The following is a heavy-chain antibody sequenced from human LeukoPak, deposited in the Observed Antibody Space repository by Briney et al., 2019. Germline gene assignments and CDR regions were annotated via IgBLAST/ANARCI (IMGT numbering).Heavy chain of an antibody. Sequence: GGSLRLSCEASGFMFSDYYMNWIRQAPGKGLEWVSYISGSGSTIYYADSVKGRFTISRDNARNSLSLQMNSLRAEDTAVYYCAREPGGYCSSTSCYGILYYYYYYMDVWGKGTTVTVSS. J-gene: IGHJ6*03. CDR1: GFMFSDYY. D-gene: IGHD2-2*01. CDR2: ISGSGSTI. CDR3: AREPGGYCSSTSCYGILYYYYYYMDV. V-gene: IGHV3-11*04.